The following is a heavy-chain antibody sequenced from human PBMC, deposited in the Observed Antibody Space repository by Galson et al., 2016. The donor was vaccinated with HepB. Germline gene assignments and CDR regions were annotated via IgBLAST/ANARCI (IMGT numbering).Heavy chain of an antibody. Sequence: SETLSLTCNVSGGSISGTEYYWGWIRQPPGRGLEWIGSLYYGGSTNYNPSLETRVTISGDTSKNHLSLSLGSVTAADTAVYYCATGIVVAGKMYYYYMDVWGKGTSVTVSS. CDR2: LYYGGST. D-gene: IGHD6-19*01. J-gene: IGHJ6*03. CDR3: ATGIVVAGKMYYYYMDV. CDR1: GGSISGTEYY. V-gene: IGHV4-39*01.